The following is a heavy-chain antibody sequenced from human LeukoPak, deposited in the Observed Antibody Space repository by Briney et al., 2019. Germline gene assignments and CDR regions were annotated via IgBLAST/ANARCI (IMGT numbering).Heavy chain of an antibody. Sequence: GGSLRLSCAASGFTLSSYAMSWVRQGPGKGLEWVSAISVSGNTYHADSVKGRFTISRDSSKNTLYLQMNSLRAEDTAVYYCATLSKGGYYYLDAFDIWGQGTMVTVSS. V-gene: IGHV3-23*01. D-gene: IGHD3-22*01. CDR2: ISVSGNT. CDR3: ATLSKGGYYYLDAFDI. CDR1: GFTLSSYA. J-gene: IGHJ3*02.